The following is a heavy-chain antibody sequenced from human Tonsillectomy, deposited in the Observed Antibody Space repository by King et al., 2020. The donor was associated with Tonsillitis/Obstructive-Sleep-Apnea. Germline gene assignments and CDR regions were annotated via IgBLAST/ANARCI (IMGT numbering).Heavy chain of an antibody. J-gene: IGHJ4*02. CDR1: GFTFGDYA. CDR2: IRSKAYGGTT. D-gene: IGHD3-22*01. Sequence: QLVQSGGGLVQPGRSLRLSCTASGFTFGDYAMSWVRQAPGKGLEWVGFIRSKAYGGTTEYDASVKGRFTISRDDSKSIAYLQMNSLKTEDTAVYYCTRVGYYDSSFDYWGQGTLVTVSS. V-gene: IGHV3-49*04. CDR3: TRVGYYDSSFDY.